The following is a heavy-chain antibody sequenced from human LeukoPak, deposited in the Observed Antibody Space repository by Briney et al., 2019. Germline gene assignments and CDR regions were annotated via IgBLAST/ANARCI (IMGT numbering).Heavy chain of an antibody. V-gene: IGHV4-59*01. CDR3: ARGANWGSPDY. CDR2: IYYSGTT. CDR1: GGSISSDY. Sequence: PSETLSLTGTVSGGSISSDYWSWIRQSPGKGREWIGYIYYSGTTSYNPSLKSRVTISLDTSKNQFSLKLSSVTAADTAVYYCARGANWGSPDYWGQGTLVTVSS. J-gene: IGHJ4*02. D-gene: IGHD7-27*01.